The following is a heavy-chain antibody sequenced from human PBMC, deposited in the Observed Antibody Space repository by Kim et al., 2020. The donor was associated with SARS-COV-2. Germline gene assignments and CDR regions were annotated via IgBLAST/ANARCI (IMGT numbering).Heavy chain of an antibody. D-gene: IGHD6-13*01. J-gene: IGHJ4*02. Sequence: ASVKVSCKASGYTFTGYYMHWVRQAPGQGLEWMGWINPNSGGTNYAQKFQGRVTMTRDTSISTAYMELSRLRSDDTAVYYCAIRFIAAAGQGGFDYWGQGTLVTVSS. CDR1: GYTFTGYY. CDR2: INPNSGGT. CDR3: AIRFIAAAGQGGFDY. V-gene: IGHV1-2*02.